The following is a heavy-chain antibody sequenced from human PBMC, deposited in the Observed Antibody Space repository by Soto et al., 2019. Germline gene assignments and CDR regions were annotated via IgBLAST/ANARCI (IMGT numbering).Heavy chain of an antibody. CDR3: ARRRYFGTDCYHKYYYGMDV. CDR1: GDTFSSYT. J-gene: IGHJ6*02. V-gene: IGHV1-69*02. CDR2: IIPVLGVT. Sequence: QVQLVQSGAEVMKPGSSVKVSCRASGDTFSSYTVSWVRQAPGQGLEWMGRIIPVLGVTNYAQKFRGRVTITADESRKTAYMDLSGLRSEDTAVYYCARRRYFGTDCYHKYYYGMDVWGQGTAVTVSS. D-gene: IGHD2-21*02.